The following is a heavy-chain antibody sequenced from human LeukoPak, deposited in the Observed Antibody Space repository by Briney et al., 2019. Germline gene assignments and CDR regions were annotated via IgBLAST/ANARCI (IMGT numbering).Heavy chain of an antibody. CDR2: TYYRSKWYN. J-gene: IGHJ6*02. D-gene: IGHD4-17*01. CDR3: ARSSYGDHAGYFYYGMDV. V-gene: IGHV6-1*01. CDR1: GDSVSSNSAA. Sequence: SQTLSLTCAISGDSVSSNSAAWNWIRQSPSGGLEWLGRTYYRSKWYNDYAVSVKSRITINPDTSKNQFSLQLNSVTPEDTAVYYCARSSYGDHAGYFYYGMDVWGQGATVTVSS.